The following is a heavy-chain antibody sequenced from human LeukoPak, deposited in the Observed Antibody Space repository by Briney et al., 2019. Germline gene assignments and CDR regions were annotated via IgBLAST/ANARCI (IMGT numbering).Heavy chain of an antibody. Sequence: GASVKVSCKISGYTLTEVSMRWVRQAPGKGLEWMGGFAPGDGETIYAQNFQGRLIVTEDTSTDTAYMELSSLRSDDTAVYYCATEIVGYGDVNYFDSWGQGTLVTVSS. CDR3: ATEIVGYGDVNYFDS. CDR1: GYTLTEVS. V-gene: IGHV1-24*01. J-gene: IGHJ4*02. CDR2: FAPGDGET. D-gene: IGHD4-17*01.